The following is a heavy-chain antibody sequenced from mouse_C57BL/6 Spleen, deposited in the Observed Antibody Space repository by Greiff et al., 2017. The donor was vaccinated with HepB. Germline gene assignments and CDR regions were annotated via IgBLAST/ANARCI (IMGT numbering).Heavy chain of an antibody. Sequence: QVQLQQSGAELARPGASVKLSWKASGYTFTSYGISWVKQRTGQGLEWIGEIYPRSGNTYYNEKFKGKATLTADKSSSTAYMELRSLTSEDSAVYFCARSDGTGAYYFDYWGQGTTLTVSS. CDR2: IYPRSGNT. D-gene: IGHD4-1*01. J-gene: IGHJ2*01. V-gene: IGHV1-81*01. CDR1: GYTFTSYG. CDR3: ARSDGTGAYYFDY.